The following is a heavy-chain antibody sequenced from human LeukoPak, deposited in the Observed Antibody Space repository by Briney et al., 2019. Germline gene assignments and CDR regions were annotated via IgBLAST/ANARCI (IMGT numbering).Heavy chain of an antibody. D-gene: IGHD6-6*01. V-gene: IGHV4-39*01. Sequence: SETLSLTCTVSGGSISSSSYSWGWIRQPPGKGLEWIGSIYYSGSTYYNPSLKSRVTISVDTSKNQFSLKLSSVTAADTAVYYCARLYSSSPGVSYFDYWGQGTLVTVSS. J-gene: IGHJ4*02. CDR3: ARLYSSSPGVSYFDY. CDR1: GGSISSSSYS. CDR2: IYYSGST.